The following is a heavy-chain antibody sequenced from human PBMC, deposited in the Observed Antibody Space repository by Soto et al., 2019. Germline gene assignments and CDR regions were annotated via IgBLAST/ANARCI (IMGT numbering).Heavy chain of an antibody. V-gene: IGHV3-15*07. D-gene: IGHD3-3*01. CDR3: TTCLRFLEWSPDYGMDV. Sequence: PGGSLRLSCAASGFTFSNAWMNWVRQAPGKGLEWVGRIKSKTDGGTTDYAAPVKGRFTISRDDSKNTLYLQMNSLKTEDTAVYYCTTCLRFLEWSPDYGMDVWGQGTTVTVSS. CDR1: GFTFSNAW. CDR2: IKSKTDGGTT. J-gene: IGHJ6*02.